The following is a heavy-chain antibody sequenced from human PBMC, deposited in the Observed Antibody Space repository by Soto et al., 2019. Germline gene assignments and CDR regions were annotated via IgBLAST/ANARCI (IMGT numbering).Heavy chain of an antibody. CDR1: GGSISGYY. CDR3: ARDHEFDH. Sequence: SETLSLTCTVSGGSISGYYWSWIRQAPGKGLEWIRYIYYRGSTTYNPSLKSRVTISVDTSKNQSSLRLTSVTASDTAMYYCARDHEFDHWGQGALVTVSS. CDR2: IYYRGST. J-gene: IGHJ4*02. V-gene: IGHV4-59*01.